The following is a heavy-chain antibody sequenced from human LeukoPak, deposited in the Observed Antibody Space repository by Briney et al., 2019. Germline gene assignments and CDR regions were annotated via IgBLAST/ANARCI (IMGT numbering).Heavy chain of an antibody. CDR2: ISGSGGST. D-gene: IGHD3-10*01. CDR1: GFTFSSYA. Sequence: GGSLRLSCAASGFTFSSYAMSWVRQAPGKGLEWVSAISGSGGSTYYADSVKGRFTISRDNSKNTLYLQMNSLRAEDTAVYYCAKALHGAFYYYGSGSYYFFDYWGQGTLVTVSS. V-gene: IGHV3-23*01. CDR3: AKALHGAFYYYGSGSYYFFDY. J-gene: IGHJ4*02.